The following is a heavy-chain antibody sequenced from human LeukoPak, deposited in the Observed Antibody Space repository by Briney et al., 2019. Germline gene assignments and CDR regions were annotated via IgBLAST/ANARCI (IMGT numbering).Heavy chain of an antibody. CDR3: ARGFFYGDYP. J-gene: IGHJ5*02. CDR1: GGSISSYY. CDR2: IYTSGST. V-gene: IGHV4-4*07. D-gene: IGHD4-17*01. Sequence: SETLSLTCTVSGGSISSYYWSWIRQPAGKGLEWIGHIYTSGSTSYNPSLKSRVTMSVGTSKNQFSLKLSSVTAADTAVCYCARGFFYGDYPWGQGILVTVSS.